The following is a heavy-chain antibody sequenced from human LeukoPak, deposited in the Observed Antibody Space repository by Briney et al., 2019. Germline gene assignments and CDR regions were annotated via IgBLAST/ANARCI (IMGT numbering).Heavy chain of an antibody. Sequence: ASVTVSCKASGYTFTGYYMHWVRQAPGQGLEWMGWINPNSGGTNYAQKFQGWVTMTRDTSISTAYMELSRLRSDDTAVYYCARVEGGGYDDAFDIWGQGTMVTVSS. CDR1: GYTFTGYY. CDR2: INPNSGGT. D-gene: IGHD5-12*01. V-gene: IGHV1-2*04. J-gene: IGHJ3*02. CDR3: ARVEGGGYDDAFDI.